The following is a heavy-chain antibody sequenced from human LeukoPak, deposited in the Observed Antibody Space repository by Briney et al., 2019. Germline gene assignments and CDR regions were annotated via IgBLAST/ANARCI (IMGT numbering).Heavy chain of an antibody. CDR2: IKQDGSEK. D-gene: IGHD2-21*01. J-gene: IGHJ5*02. V-gene: IGHV3-7*01. Sequence: GGSLRLSFAASGINLRSSGMHSVRQAPGKGLEWVADIKQDGSEKYYVDSLKGRFTISRDNAKNSLYLQMNSLRAEDTAVYYCARDKGGEGLWFDDWGQGTLVTVSS. CDR3: ARDKGGEGLWFDD. CDR1: GINLRSSG.